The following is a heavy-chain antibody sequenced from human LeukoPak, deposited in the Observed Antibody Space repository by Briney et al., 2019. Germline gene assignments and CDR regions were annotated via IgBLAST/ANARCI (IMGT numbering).Heavy chain of an antibody. CDR1: GFTFSNSW. CDR3: AGGRLVATSKAVAIDY. CDR2: INERGSST. Sequence: GGSLRLSCAASGFTFSNSWLHWVRQAPGKGLVWVSRINERGSSTSYADSVKGRFTISRDSAKNTLYLQMNNLRADDTAVYYCAGGRLVATSKAVAIDYWGQGTLVTVSS. J-gene: IGHJ4*02. V-gene: IGHV3-74*01. D-gene: IGHD5-12*01.